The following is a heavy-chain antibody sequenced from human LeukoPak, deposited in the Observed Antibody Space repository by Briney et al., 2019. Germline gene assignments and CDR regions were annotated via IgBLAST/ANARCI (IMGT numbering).Heavy chain of an antibody. V-gene: IGHV3-23*01. CDR1: GFTFSSYA. CDR3: AKGNPYYYDSSGYYDY. Sequence: GGSLRLSCAASGFTFSSYAMSWVRQTPGKGLEWVSGIGGGGDTTYYADSVKGRFTISRDNSKNTLYLQMNSLRAEDTAVYYCAKGNPYYYDSSGYYDYWGQGTLVTVSS. J-gene: IGHJ4*02. D-gene: IGHD3-22*01. CDR2: IGGGGDTT.